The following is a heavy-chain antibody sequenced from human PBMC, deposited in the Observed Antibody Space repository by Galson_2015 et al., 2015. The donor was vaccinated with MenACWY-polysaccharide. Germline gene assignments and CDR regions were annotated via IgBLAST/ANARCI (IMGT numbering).Heavy chain of an antibody. D-gene: IGHD5-24*01. CDR2: ISSSSSYI. J-gene: IGHJ4*02. V-gene: IGHV3-21*01. CDR3: AREIRRWLQFPDY. Sequence: SLRLSCAASGFTFSSYAMSWVRQAPGKGLEWVSAISSSSSYIYYADSVKGRFTISRDNAKNSLYLQMNSLRAEDTAVYYCAREIRRWLQFPDYWGQGTLVTVSS. CDR1: GFTFSSYA.